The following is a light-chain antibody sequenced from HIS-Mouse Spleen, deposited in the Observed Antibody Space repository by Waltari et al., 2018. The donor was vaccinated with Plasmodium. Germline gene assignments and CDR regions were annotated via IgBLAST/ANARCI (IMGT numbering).Light chain of an antibody. CDR2: WAS. Sequence: DLVMTQSPDSLAVSLGDRATINCKSSQIVLYSSNNKNYLAWYQQKPGQPPKLLIYWASTRESGVPDRFSGSGSGTDFTLTISSLQAEDVAVYYCQQYYSTPYTFGQGTKLEIK. CDR3: QQYYSTPYT. J-gene: IGKJ2*01. V-gene: IGKV4-1*01. CDR1: QIVLYSSNNKNY.